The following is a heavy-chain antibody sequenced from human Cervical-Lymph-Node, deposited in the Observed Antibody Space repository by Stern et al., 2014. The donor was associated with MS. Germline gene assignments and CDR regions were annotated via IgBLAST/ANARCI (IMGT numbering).Heavy chain of an antibody. J-gene: IGHJ3*02. CDR3: ARDVSSSPDAFDT. CDR2: TYHRSRWYY. D-gene: IGHD6-6*01. V-gene: IGHV6-1*01. Sequence: QVQLQQSGPGLVKPSQTLSLTCAISGDSVSSNRATWSWIRQSPSRGLEWLGRTYHRSRWYYDYALSVKSRVTISPYTSKNQFSLWLNSVTPEDTAVYYCARDVSSSPDAFDTWGQGTMVTVSS. CDR1: GDSVSSNRAT.